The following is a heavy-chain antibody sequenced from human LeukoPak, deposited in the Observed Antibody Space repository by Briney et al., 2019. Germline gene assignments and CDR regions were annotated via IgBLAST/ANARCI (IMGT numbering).Heavy chain of an antibody. Sequence: ASVKVSCKASGYTFTSYYMHWVRQAPGQGLEWMGIINPSGGSTSYAQKFQGRVTMTRDTSISTAYMELSGLRSDDTAVYYCARGSEPGPAAQIDYWGQGTLVTVSS. CDR1: GYTFTSYY. J-gene: IGHJ4*02. CDR3: ARGSEPGPAAQIDY. V-gene: IGHV1-46*01. CDR2: INPSGGST. D-gene: IGHD2-15*01.